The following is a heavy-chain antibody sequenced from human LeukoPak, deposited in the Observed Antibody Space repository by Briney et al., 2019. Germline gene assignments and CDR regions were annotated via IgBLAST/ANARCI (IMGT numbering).Heavy chain of an antibody. J-gene: IGHJ5*02. Sequence: SQTLSLTCTVSGGSISSGGYYWSWIRQPPGKGLEWIGYIYHSGSTYYNPSLKSRVTISVDRSKNQFSLKLSSVTAADTAVYYCARTSGIAVAGPIFDPWGQGTLVTVSS. CDR3: ARTSGIAVAGPIFDP. D-gene: IGHD6-19*01. CDR1: GGSISSGGYY. CDR2: IYHSGST. V-gene: IGHV4-30-2*02.